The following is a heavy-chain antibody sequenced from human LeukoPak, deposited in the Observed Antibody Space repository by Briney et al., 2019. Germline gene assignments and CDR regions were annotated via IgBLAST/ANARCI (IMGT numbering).Heavy chain of an antibody. D-gene: IGHD2-21*02. CDR1: GGTFSGYA. Sequence: SVKVSCKASGGTFSGYAISWVRQAPGQGLEWMGGIIPIFGTANYAQKFQGRVTITADESTSTAYMELSSLRSEDTAVYYCARGAIVVVTASYYYYYYMDVWGKGTTVTISS. V-gene: IGHV1-69*13. J-gene: IGHJ6*03. CDR2: IIPIFGTA. CDR3: ARGAIVVVTASYYYYYYMDV.